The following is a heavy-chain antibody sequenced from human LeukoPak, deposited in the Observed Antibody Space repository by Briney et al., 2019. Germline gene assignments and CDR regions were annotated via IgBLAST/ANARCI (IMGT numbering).Heavy chain of an antibody. V-gene: IGHV3-66*01. J-gene: IGHJ4*02. CDR1: GFTVNSNY. Sequence: GGSLRLSCAASGFTVNSNYMNWVRQAPGKGLEWVSVIYSGGDTYYADSVKDRFTISRDSSKSALYLQMNSLGAGDTAVYYCARGGRNSGSHYFESYFGLWGQGTLVTVSS. D-gene: IGHD3-10*01. CDR3: ARGGRNSGSHYFESYFGL. CDR2: IYSGGDT.